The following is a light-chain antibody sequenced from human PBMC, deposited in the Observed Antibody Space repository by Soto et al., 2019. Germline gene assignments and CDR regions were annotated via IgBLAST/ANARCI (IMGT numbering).Light chain of an antibody. CDR3: SSYAGSSSYV. Sequence: QSVLTQPPSASGSPGQSVTISCTGTSSDVGGYNYVSWYQQHPGKAPKLMIYEVNKRPSGVPDRFSGSKSGTTASLTVSGPQAEDEADYYCSSYAGSSSYVFGTGTKLTVL. CDR1: SSDVGGYNY. J-gene: IGLJ1*01. V-gene: IGLV2-8*01. CDR2: EVN.